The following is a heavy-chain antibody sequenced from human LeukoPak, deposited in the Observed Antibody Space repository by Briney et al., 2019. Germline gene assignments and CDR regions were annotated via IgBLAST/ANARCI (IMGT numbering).Heavy chain of an antibody. Sequence: GGSLRLSCAASGFTFSSYWMSWVRQAPGKGLEWVANIKQDGSEKYYVDSVKARFTISRDNAKNSLYLQMNSLKTEDTALYYCTSVDSSGYYLADIDHWGQGTLVTVSS. D-gene: IGHD3-22*01. CDR2: IKQDGSEK. CDR1: GFTFSSYW. CDR3: TSVDSSGYYLADIDH. V-gene: IGHV3-7*05. J-gene: IGHJ4*02.